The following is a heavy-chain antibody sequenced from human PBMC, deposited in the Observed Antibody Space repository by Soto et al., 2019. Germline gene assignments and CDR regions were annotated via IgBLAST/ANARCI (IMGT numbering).Heavy chain of an antibody. V-gene: IGHV4-30-2*01. D-gene: IGHD2-15*01. CDR3: ARVVGSVLFDP. CDR2: IYHSGST. J-gene: IGHJ5*02. CDR1: GGSISSGGYS. Sequence: ASETLSLTCAVSGGSISSGGYSWSWIRQPPGKGLEWIGYIYHSGSTYYNPSLKSRVTISVDGSKNQFSLKLSSVTAADTAVYYCARVVGSVLFDPWGQGTLVTVSS.